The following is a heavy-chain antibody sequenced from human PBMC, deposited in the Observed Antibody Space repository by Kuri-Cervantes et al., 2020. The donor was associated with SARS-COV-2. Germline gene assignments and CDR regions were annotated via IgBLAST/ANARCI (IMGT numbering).Heavy chain of an antibody. V-gene: IGHV1-46*04. D-gene: IGHD6-6*01. CDR1: GYTFTNYY. J-gene: IGHJ4*02. CDR2: TNPSGGST. CDR3: ARVVAGEQLVLHY. Sequence: ASVKVSCKASGYTFTNYYMHWVRQAPGQGLEWMGITNPSGGSTSYAQKLQGRVTMTRDTSTSTVYLELSSLRSEDTAVYYCARVVAGEQLVLHYWGQGTLVTVSS.